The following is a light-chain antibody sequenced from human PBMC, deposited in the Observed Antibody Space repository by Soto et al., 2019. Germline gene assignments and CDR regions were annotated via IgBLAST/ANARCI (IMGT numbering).Light chain of an antibody. CDR1: QNISRF. Sequence: DIQMTQAPSSLSASIGDRVTISCRASQNISRFLSWYQQKPGKAPNLLIYDASSLESGVPSRFSGSGSGTEFTLTISSLQPDDFATYYCQQYNSYSPETFGQGTKVEIK. V-gene: IGKV1-5*01. CDR2: DAS. J-gene: IGKJ1*01. CDR3: QQYNSYSPET.